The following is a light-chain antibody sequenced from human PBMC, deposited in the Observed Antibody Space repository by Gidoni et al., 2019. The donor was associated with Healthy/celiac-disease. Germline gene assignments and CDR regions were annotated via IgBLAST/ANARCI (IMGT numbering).Light chain of an antibody. CDR1: SSNIGSHS. V-gene: IGLV1-47*01. J-gene: IGLJ3*02. CDR2: RNN. CDR3: AVWDDSLSGHWV. Sequence: SVLTQPTSASGTHGQRVTISCSGSSSNIGSHSVYWYQQLPGTAPKLLIYRNNQRPSGVPDRFSGSKSGTSASLAISGLRSEDEADYYCAVWDDSLSGHWVFGGGTKLTVL.